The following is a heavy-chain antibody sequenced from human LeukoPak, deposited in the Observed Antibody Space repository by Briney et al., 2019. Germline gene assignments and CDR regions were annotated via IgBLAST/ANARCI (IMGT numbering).Heavy chain of an antibody. CDR1: GGSISSSSYY. CDR3: ARPKVRELVFDY. CDR2: IYYSGST. V-gene: IGHV4-39*01. D-gene: IGHD1-26*01. Sequence: PSETLSLTCTVSGGSISSSSYYWGWIRQPPGKGLEWIGSIYYSGSTYYNPSLKSRVTISVDTSKNQLSLKLSSVTAADTAVYYCARPKVRELVFDYWGQGTLVTVSS. J-gene: IGHJ4*02.